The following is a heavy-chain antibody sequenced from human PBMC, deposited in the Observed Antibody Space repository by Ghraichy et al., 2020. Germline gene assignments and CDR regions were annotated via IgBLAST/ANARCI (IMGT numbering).Heavy chain of an antibody. CDR1: GFTFSSYE. J-gene: IGHJ4*02. V-gene: IGHV3-48*03. D-gene: IGHD3-9*01. CDR2: ISSSGSPI. Sequence: GGSLRLSCAASGFTFSSYEMDWVRQAPGKGLEWVSYISSSGSPIYYADSVKGRFTISRDNARNSLYLQMNGLRAEDTAVYYCAREYYAILPGWEWGQGTLVTVSS. CDR3: AREYYAILPGWE.